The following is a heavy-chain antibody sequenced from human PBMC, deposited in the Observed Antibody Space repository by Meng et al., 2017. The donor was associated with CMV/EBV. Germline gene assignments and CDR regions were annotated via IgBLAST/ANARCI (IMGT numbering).Heavy chain of an antibody. Sequence: GESLKISCAASGFTFSSYWMSWVRQAPGKGPEWVANIKQDGSEKYYVDSVKGRFTISRDNAKNSLYLQMNSLRAEDTAVYYCARASSILTGYYYYWGQGTLVTVSS. CDR3: ARASSILTGYYYY. J-gene: IGHJ4*02. D-gene: IGHD3-9*01. V-gene: IGHV3-7*01. CDR2: IKQDGSEK. CDR1: GFTFSSYW.